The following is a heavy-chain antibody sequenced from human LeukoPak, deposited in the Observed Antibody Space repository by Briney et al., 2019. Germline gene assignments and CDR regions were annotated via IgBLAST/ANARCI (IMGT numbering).Heavy chain of an antibody. CDR3: ATYYYGSGSAKYYFDY. CDR2: IYYSGST. CDR1: GGSVISGYYY. Sequence: SETLSLTCTVSGGSVISGYYYWSWIRQPPGKGLEWIGYIYYSGSTNYNPSLKSRVTISVDTSKNHFSLKLNSVTTADTAVYHCATYYYGSGSAKYYFDYWGQGTLVTVSS. V-gene: IGHV4-61*03. J-gene: IGHJ4*02. D-gene: IGHD3-10*01.